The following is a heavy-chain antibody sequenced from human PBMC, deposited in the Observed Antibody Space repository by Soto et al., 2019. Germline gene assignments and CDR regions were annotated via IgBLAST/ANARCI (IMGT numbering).Heavy chain of an antibody. Sequence: QVQLQESGPGLVKPSQTLSLTCTVSGGSISSGGYYWSWIRQHPGKGLEWIGYIYYSGRTYYNPSLKSRVTISVDTSKNQFSLKLSSVTAADTAVYYCARWYYYDSSGYYHFDYWGQGTLVTVSS. J-gene: IGHJ4*02. CDR1: GGSISSGGYY. CDR2: IYYSGRT. CDR3: ARWYYYDSSGYYHFDY. D-gene: IGHD3-22*01. V-gene: IGHV4-31*03.